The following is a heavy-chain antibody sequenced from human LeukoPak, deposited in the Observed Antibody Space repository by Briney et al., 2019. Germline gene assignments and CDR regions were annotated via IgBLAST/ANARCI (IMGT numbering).Heavy chain of an antibody. CDR1: GYSISSGYY. D-gene: IGHD2-15*01. J-gene: IGHJ5*02. CDR3: ARVCRYCSGGSCLGPYNWFDP. V-gene: IGHV4-38-2*02. Sequence: SETLSLTCTISGYSISSGYYWGWIRQPPGKGLEWIGSIYHSGSTYYNPSLKSRVTISVDTSKNQFSLKLSSVTAADTAVYYCARVCRYCSGGSCLGPYNWFDPWGQGTLVTVSS. CDR2: IYHSGST.